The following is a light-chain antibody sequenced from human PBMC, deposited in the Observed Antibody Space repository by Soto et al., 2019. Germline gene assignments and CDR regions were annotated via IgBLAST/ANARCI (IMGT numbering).Light chain of an antibody. CDR2: SAS. CDR3: QQAHSFLT. Sequence: DIQMTQSSSSVSASVGDRVIITCRASEDISTRLDWYQQKPGKAPQLLIYSASTSQTGVPPRFRGSGSGTDFTLTITNLQPEDFATYFCQQAHSFLTFGGGTKVEIK. J-gene: IGKJ4*01. CDR1: EDISTR. V-gene: IGKV1-12*01.